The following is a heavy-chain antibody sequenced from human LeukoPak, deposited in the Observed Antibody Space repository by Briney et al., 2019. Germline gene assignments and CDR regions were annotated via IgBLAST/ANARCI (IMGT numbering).Heavy chain of an antibody. D-gene: IGHD3-9*01. V-gene: IGHV3-30*01. Sequence: AVKGRFTISRDNSKNTLYLQMNSPRAEDTAVYYCARGRFYDILTGYNDYWGQGTLVTVSS. CDR3: ARGRFYDILTGYNDY. J-gene: IGHJ4*02.